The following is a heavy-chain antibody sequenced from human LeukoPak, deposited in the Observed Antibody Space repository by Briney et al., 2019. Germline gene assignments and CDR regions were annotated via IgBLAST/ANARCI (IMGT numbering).Heavy chain of an antibody. V-gene: IGHV3-48*01. CDR1: GFDFSVYS. Sequence: GGSLRLSCAASGFDFSVYSKNWVRQAPGKGLEWISYITSDRNTIYYADSVRGRFTISRDNAKKSVYLELSNLRADDTAMYYCARSTEWFADYWGQGTLVTVSS. CDR2: ITSDRNTI. CDR3: ARSTEWFADY. J-gene: IGHJ4*02. D-gene: IGHD3-3*01.